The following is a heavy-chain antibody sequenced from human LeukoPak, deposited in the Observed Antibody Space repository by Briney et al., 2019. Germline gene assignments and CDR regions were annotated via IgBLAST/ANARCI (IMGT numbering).Heavy chain of an antibody. CDR3: AKDRLSNPTPYYMDV. D-gene: IGHD4-23*01. Sequence: PGRSLRLSCAASGFTFSSYGMHWVRQAPGKGLEWVAVIWYDGSNKYYADSVKGRFTISRDNSKNTLHLQMNSLRAEDTAVYYCAKDRLSNPTPYYMDVWGKGTTVTVSS. CDR1: GFTFSSYG. J-gene: IGHJ6*03. CDR2: IWYDGSNK. V-gene: IGHV3-33*06.